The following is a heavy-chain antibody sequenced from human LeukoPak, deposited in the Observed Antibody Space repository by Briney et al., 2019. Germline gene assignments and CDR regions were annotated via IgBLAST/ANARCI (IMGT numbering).Heavy chain of an antibody. Sequence: PGGSLRLSCAASGFTFSDYYMSWIRQAPGKGLEWVAFMQYDGSDKFFADSVKGRFTISRDNSKNTLYLQMNSLRAEDTAVYYCAKDQQLEPFDYWGQGTLVTVSS. V-gene: IGHV3-30*02. J-gene: IGHJ4*02. CDR1: GFTFSDYY. CDR3: AKDQQLEPFDY. CDR2: MQYDGSDK. D-gene: IGHD1-1*01.